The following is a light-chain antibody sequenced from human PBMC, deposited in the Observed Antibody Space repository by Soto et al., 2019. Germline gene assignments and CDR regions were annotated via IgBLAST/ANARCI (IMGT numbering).Light chain of an antibody. Sequence: QSVLTEPPSASGSPGQSVTISCTGTSSDIGGYKYVSWYQQHPGRAPKLMIYEVSKRPSGVPDRFSGSKSGNTASLTVSGLQAEDEADYYCSSYGGSNNFYVFGTETKVTVL. CDR1: SSDIGGYKY. V-gene: IGLV2-8*01. CDR2: EVS. CDR3: SSYGGSNNFYV. J-gene: IGLJ1*01.